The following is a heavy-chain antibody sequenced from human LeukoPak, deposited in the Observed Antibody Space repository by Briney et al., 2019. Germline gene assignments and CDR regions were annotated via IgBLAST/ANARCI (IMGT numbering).Heavy chain of an antibody. CDR3: ARGGRAYYYGSGSPTGYYMDV. Sequence: KASETLSLTCTVSSGSISGYYWSWIRQPPGKGLECIGYIYYSGSTNSNPSLKSRVTISIDTSKNQFSLKLSSVTAADTAVYYCARGGRAYYYGSGSPTGYYMDVWGKGTTVTVSS. J-gene: IGHJ6*03. D-gene: IGHD3-10*01. V-gene: IGHV4-59*12. CDR2: IYYSGST. CDR1: SGSISGYY.